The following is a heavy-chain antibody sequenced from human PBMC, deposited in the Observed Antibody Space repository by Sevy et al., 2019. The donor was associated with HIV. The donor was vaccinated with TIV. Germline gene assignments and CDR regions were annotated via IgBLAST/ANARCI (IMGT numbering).Heavy chain of an antibody. CDR3: ARHPLGNWFDL. V-gene: IGHV4-39*01. Sequence: SKTLSLTCTVSGGSISSSRHYWAWIRHSPGKRLEWIGSRFYSGGAYYNPSLQSRVTMSVDTSKNQFSLNVNSVTAADTAVYYCARHPLGNWFDLWGQGILVTVSS. D-gene: IGHD3-16*01. J-gene: IGHJ5*02. CDR2: RFYSGGA. CDR1: GGSISSSRHY.